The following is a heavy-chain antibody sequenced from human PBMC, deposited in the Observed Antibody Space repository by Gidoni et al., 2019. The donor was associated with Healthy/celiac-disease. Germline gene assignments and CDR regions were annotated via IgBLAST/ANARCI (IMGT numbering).Heavy chain of an antibody. J-gene: IGHJ4*02. D-gene: IGHD3-10*01. V-gene: IGHV4-34*01. CDR2: INHSGST. CDR3: ARSMVRGVKRPFDY. CDR1: GWSFSGYY. Sequence: QVQLQQWGAGLLKPSETLSLTCAVYGWSFSGYYWSWIRQPPGKGLEWIGEINHSGSTNYNPSLKSRVTISVDTSKNQFSLKLSSVTAADTAVYYCARSMVRGVKRPFDYWGQGTLVTVSS.